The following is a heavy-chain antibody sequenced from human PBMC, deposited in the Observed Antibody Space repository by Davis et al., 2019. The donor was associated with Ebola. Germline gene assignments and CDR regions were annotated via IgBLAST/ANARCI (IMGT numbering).Heavy chain of an antibody. CDR2: ISSSGSTI. CDR1: GFTFSDYY. Sequence: GESLKISCAASGFTFSDYYMSWIRQAPGKGLEWVSYISSSGSTIYYADSVKGRFTISRDNAKNSLYLQMNSLRAEDTAVYYCARVRLGQQLVLWANWYFDLWGRGTLVTVSS. D-gene: IGHD6-13*01. CDR3: ARVRLGQQLVLWANWYFDL. J-gene: IGHJ2*01. V-gene: IGHV3-11*01.